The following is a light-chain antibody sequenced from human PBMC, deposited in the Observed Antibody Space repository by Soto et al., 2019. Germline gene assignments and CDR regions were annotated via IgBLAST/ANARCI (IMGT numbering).Light chain of an antibody. CDR1: SSNIGAGFD. Sequence: QAVVTQPPSVSGAPGQRVTISCTGNSSNIGAGFDVHWYQQLPGTAPKLLIYDNSNRPSGVPDRFSGSKDGTSASLAITGLQAEDGTDYYCQSYDSRLSAVVFGGGTKLTVL. J-gene: IGLJ2*01. CDR3: QSYDSRLSAVV. V-gene: IGLV1-40*01. CDR2: DNS.